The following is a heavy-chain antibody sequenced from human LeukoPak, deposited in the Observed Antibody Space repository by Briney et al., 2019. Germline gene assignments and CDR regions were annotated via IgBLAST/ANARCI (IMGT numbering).Heavy chain of an antibody. D-gene: IGHD3-9*01. CDR1: GFTFSSYS. V-gene: IGHV3-48*04. J-gene: IGHJ2*01. CDR3: ARDQDYDILTGYSNNWYFDL. Sequence: GGSLRLSCAASGFTFSSYSMNWVRQAPGKGLEWVSYISSSSGTIYYADSVKGRFTISRDNAKNSLYLQMNSLRAEDTAVYYCARDQDYDILTGYSNNWYFDLWGRGTLVTVSS. CDR2: ISSSSGTI.